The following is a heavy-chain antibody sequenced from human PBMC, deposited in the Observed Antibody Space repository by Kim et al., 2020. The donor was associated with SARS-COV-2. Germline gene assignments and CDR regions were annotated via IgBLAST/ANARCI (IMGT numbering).Heavy chain of an antibody. CDR3: ARAQGWLQLLHFDY. J-gene: IGHJ4*02. Sequence: GGSLRLSCAASGFTFSSYAMRWVRQAPGKGLEWVSVIYSGGSSTYYADSVKGRFTISRDNSKNTLYLQMNSLRAEDTAVYYCARAQGWLQLLHFDYWGQGTLVTVSS. V-gene: IGHV3-23*03. D-gene: IGHD5-12*01. CDR1: GFTFSSYA. CDR2: IYSGGSST.